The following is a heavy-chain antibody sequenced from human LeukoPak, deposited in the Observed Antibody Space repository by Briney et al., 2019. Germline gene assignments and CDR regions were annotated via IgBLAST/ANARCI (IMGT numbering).Heavy chain of an antibody. V-gene: IGHV1-69*02. CDR1: GGTFSSYT. CDR3: ATDEGNYYDSSGYPDY. J-gene: IGHJ4*02. Sequence: LVASVKVSCKASGGTFSSYTISWVRQAPGQGLEWMGRIIPILGIANYAQKFQGRVTITADKSTSTAYMELSSLRSEDTAVYYCATDEGNYYDSSGYPDYWGQGTLVTVSS. CDR2: IIPILGIA. D-gene: IGHD3-22*01.